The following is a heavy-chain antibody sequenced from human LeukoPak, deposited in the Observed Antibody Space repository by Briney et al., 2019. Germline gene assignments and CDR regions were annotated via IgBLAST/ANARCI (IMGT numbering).Heavy chain of an antibody. Sequence: PGGSLRLSCAASGFTFDDYAMHWVRQAPGKGLEWVSGINWNSGSIGYADSVKGRFTISRDNAKNSLYLQMNSLRAEDTALYYCAKDTRRLGYDSSGYYSGAFDIWGQGTMVTVSS. D-gene: IGHD3-22*01. CDR3: AKDTRRLGYDSSGYYSGAFDI. J-gene: IGHJ3*02. V-gene: IGHV3-9*01. CDR2: INWNSGSI. CDR1: GFTFDDYA.